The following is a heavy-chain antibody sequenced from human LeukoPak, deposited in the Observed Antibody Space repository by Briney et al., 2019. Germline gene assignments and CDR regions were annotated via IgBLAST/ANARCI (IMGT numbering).Heavy chain of an antibody. D-gene: IGHD1-26*01. CDR2: IYYSGST. Sequence: SETLSLTCTVSGGSISSSSYYWGWIRQPPGKGLEWIGSIYYSGSTYYNPSLKSRVTISVDTSKNQFSLKLSSVTAADTAVYYCARRSARGAVFRNWFDPWGQGTLVTVSS. CDR3: ARRSARGAVFRNWFDP. CDR1: GGSISSSSYY. V-gene: IGHV4-39*07. J-gene: IGHJ5*02.